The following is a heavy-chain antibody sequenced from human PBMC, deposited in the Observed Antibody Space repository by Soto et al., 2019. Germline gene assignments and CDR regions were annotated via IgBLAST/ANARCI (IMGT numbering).Heavy chain of an antibody. CDR1: GHTFTGYY. CDR2: INPNSGGT. Sequence: ASEKVSCKASGHTFTGYYMHWVRQAPGQGLEWMGWINPNSGGTNYAQKFQGWVTMTRDTSISTAYMELSRLRSDDTAVYYCARDPNYYGSGSYYSYYYYGMDVWGQGTTVTVSS. V-gene: IGHV1-2*04. J-gene: IGHJ6*02. D-gene: IGHD3-10*01. CDR3: ARDPNYYGSGSYYSYYYYGMDV.